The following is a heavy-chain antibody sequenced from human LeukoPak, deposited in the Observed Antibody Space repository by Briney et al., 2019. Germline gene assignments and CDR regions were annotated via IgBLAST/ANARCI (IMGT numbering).Heavy chain of an antibody. Sequence: SETLSLTCTVSGGSISRYYWSWIRQPAGKGLEWIGRIYTSGSTNYNPSLKSRVTMSVDTSKNQFSLKLSSVTAADTAVYYCARERGYCSGGSCRAFDYWGQGTLVTVSS. CDR1: GGSISRYY. J-gene: IGHJ4*02. CDR3: ARERGYCSGGSCRAFDY. D-gene: IGHD2-15*01. CDR2: IYTSGST. V-gene: IGHV4-4*07.